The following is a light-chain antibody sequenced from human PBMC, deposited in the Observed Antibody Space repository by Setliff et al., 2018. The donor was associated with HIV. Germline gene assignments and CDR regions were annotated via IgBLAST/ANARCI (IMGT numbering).Light chain of an antibody. V-gene: IGKV4-1*01. Sequence: DIVMTQSPDSLAVSLAERAAINCKSSQSVFYSSNNKNYLAWYQQKPGQPPKLLIYWASTRESGVPDRLSASGSGTDFTLTISSLQAEDVAVYYCQQYYSTPITFGQGTRLEIK. CDR3: QQYYSTPIT. CDR1: QSVFYSSNNKNY. J-gene: IGKJ5*01. CDR2: WAS.